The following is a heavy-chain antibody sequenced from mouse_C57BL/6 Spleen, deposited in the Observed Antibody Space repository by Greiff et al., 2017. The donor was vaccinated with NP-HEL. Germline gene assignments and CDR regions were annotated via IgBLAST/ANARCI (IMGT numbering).Heavy chain of an antibody. V-gene: IGHV1-50*01. Sequence: QVQLQQSGAELVKPGASVKLSCKASGYTFTSYWMQWVKQRPGQGLEWIGEIDPSDSYTNYNQKFKGKATLTVDTSSSTAYMQLSSLTSEDSAVYYCARNDGSYAYWGQGTLVTVSA. CDR1: GYTFTSYW. D-gene: IGHD2-3*01. CDR3: ARNDGSYAY. CDR2: IDPSDSYT. J-gene: IGHJ3*01.